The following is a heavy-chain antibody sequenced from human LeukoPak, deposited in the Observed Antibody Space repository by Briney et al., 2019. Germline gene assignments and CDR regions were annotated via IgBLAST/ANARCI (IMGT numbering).Heavy chain of an antibody. V-gene: IGHV4-39*01. CDR3: ARPPLGGSIGGDC. Sequence: PSETLSLTCTVSGGSISSSRHYWGWIRQPPGKGLEWIGSIYYTGTTYYNPSLKSRVTISVDTSKNQFSLQLSSVTDADAAMYYCARPPLGGSIGGDCWGQGTLVTVSS. CDR2: IYYTGTT. D-gene: IGHD2/OR15-2a*01. CDR1: GGSISSSRHY. J-gene: IGHJ4*02.